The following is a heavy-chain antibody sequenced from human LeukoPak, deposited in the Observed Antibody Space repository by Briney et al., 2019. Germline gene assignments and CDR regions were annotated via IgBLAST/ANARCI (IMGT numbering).Heavy chain of an antibody. CDR2: ISSSGSTI. D-gene: IGHD6-13*01. V-gene: IGHV3-11*01. CDR3: ARDGGYSSSWYRGQINDDACDI. Sequence: GGSLGLSCAASGFTFSDYYMSWIRQAPGKGLGWVSYISSSGSTIYYADSVKGRFTISRDNAKNSLYLQMNSLRAEDTAVYYCARDGGYSSSWYRGQINDDACDIWGQGTMVTVSS. CDR1: GFTFSDYY. J-gene: IGHJ3*02.